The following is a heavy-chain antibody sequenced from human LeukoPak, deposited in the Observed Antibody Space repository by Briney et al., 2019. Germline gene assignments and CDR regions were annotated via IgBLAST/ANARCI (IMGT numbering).Heavy chain of an antibody. CDR1: GYTFTSYG. CDR2: ISAYNGNT. V-gene: IGHV1-18*01. CDR3: ATVAGTNDYSYYGMDV. J-gene: IGHJ6*02. Sequence: ASVKVSCKASGYTFTSYGISWVRQAPGQGLEWMGWISAYNGNTNYAQKLQGGVTMTTDTSTSIAYMELRSLRSDDTAVYYCATVAGTNDYSYYGMDVWGQGTTVTVSS. D-gene: IGHD6-19*01.